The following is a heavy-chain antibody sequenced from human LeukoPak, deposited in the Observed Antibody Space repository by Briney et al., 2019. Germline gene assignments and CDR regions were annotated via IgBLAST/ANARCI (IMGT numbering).Heavy chain of an antibody. V-gene: IGHV3-53*01. J-gene: IGHJ4*02. CDR2: IYSGGST. CDR3: ARKPDY. CDR1: GFTVSNNY. Sequence: GGSLRLSCAASGFTVSNNYMAWVRQARGKGLEWVSLIYSGGSTYYADSVKGRFTISRDNSKNTLYLQMNSLRAEDTAIYYCARKPDYWGQGTLVTVSS.